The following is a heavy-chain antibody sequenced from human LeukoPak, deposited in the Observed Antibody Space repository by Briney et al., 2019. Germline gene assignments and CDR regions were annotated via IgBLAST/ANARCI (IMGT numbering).Heavy chain of an antibody. CDR1: GFTFDDYA. J-gene: IGHJ6*03. Sequence: GGSLRLSCAASGFTFDDYAMHWVRQAPGKGLEWVSLISWDGGSTYYADSVKGRFTISRDNSKNSLYLQMNSLRAEDTALYYCAKDGSYAVGYYYYMDVWGKGTTVTVSS. CDR2: ISWDGGST. V-gene: IGHV3-43D*03. CDR3: AKDGSYAVGYYYYMDV. D-gene: IGHD5-18*01.